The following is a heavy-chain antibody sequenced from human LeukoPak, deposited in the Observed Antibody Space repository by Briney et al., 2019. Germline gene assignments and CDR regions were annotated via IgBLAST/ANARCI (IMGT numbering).Heavy chain of an antibody. CDR2: INPYNADR. Sequence: ASVKVSCKASGDTSSGPYIHWVRQAPGHGLEWMGFINPYNADRYYAQRFQGRVTMTGDTSITTAYMELSRLRSDDTALYFCARGRGTYPCDPWGQGTLVTVSS. J-gene: IGHJ5*02. V-gene: IGHV1-2*02. CDR1: GDTSSGPY. CDR3: ARGRGTYPCDP.